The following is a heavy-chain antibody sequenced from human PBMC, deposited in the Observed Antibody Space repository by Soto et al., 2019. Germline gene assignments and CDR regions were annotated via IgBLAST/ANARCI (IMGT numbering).Heavy chain of an antibody. D-gene: IGHD3-22*01. J-gene: IGHJ4*02. CDR3: VGGGNNGHYVLEY. Sequence: EVQLVESGGGLVQPGGSLRLSCTASGFTLSSNYMTWVRQAPGRGPEWVSVIYSDDNTHYADSVKGRFTVSRDSSKDTLYLQMNNLRVEDTAEYFCVGGGNNGHYVLEYWGQGTPVTVSS. CDR1: GFTLSSNY. CDR2: IYSDDNT. V-gene: IGHV3-66*01.